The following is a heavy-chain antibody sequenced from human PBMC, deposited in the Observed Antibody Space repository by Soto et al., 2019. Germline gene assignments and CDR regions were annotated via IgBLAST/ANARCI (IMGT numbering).Heavy chain of an antibody. CDR1: GSIFSGYG. D-gene: IGHD2-21*01. J-gene: IGHJ4*02. Sequence: QEQLVESGGGVVQPGRSLRLSCAASGSIFSGYGMHWVRQAQGKGLEWVAVIWYDGSKKYYADSVKGRFTISRDNSKNMLYLQMDSLRAEDTAVYYCARYGIAGNALRGCCSDWGKGTLLTVSS. CDR2: IWYDGSKK. V-gene: IGHV3-33*01. CDR3: ARYGIAGNALRGCCSD.